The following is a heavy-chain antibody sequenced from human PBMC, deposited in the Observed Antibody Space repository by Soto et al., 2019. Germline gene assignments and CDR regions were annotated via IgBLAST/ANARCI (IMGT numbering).Heavy chain of an antibody. CDR1: GFTLIDHY. V-gene: IGHV3-72*01. CDR3: VRATYFSDSSGYTRCFDS. CDR2: SRDKAQGYST. Sequence: WGSLRLSCAGSGFTLIDHYIDCFRHSPCKCLEWVVRSRDKAQGYSTAYAASVKGRFTTSRDESKKSVYLQMNSLKTEDTAVYYCVRATYFSDSSGYTRCFDSWGQGTLVTVSS. J-gene: IGHJ4*02. D-gene: IGHD3-22*01.